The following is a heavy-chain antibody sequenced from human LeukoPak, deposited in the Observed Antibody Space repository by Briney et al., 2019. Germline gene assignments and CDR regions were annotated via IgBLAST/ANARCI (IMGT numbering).Heavy chain of an antibody. CDR3: ARAKGGRITMVRGVPNWFDP. J-gene: IGHJ5*02. CDR2: IYYSGST. Sequence: SETLTLTCTVSGGSISSSSYYWGWIRQPPGKGLEWIGSIYYSGSTYYNPSLKSRVTISVDTSKNQFSLKLSSVTAADTAVYYCARAKGGRITMVRGVPNWFDPWGQGTLVTVSS. D-gene: IGHD3-10*01. CDR1: GGSISSSSYY. V-gene: IGHV4-39*07.